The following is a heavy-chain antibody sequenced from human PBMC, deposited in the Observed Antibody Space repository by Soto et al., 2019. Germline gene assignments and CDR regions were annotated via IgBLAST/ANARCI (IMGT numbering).Heavy chain of an antibody. V-gene: IGHV4-59*01. D-gene: IGHD4-17*01. Sequence: PSETLSLTCTVSGGSISGYYWSWIRQPPGKGLEWIGYMYNTGSTVYNPSFKSRVTISVDTSKNQFSLKLSSVTAADTAVYYCARMTTVTPHNWFDPWGQGTLVTVSS. CDR1: GGSISGYY. J-gene: IGHJ5*02. CDR3: ARMTTVTPHNWFDP. CDR2: MYNTGST.